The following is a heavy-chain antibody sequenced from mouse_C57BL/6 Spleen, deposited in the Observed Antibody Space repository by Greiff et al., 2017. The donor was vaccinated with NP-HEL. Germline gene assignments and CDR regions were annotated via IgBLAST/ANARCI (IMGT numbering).Heavy chain of an antibody. CDR3: ARRRIYYGRGWYFDV. CDR2: IHPSDSDT. V-gene: IGHV1-74*01. J-gene: IGHJ1*03. D-gene: IGHD1-1*01. Sequence: QVQLQQPGAELVKPGASVKVSCKASGYTFTSYWMHWVKQRPGQGLEWIGRIHPSDSDTNYNQKFKGKATLTVDTSSSTAYMQLSSLTSEDSAVYYCARRRIYYGRGWYFDVWGTGTTVTVSS. CDR1: GYTFTSYW.